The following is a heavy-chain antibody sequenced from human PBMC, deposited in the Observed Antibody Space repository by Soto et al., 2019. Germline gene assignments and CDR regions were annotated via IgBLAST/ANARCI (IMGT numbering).Heavy chain of an antibody. CDR1: GDSVSSNSAA. CDR3: ARDNFQGNWNQNQNYGMDV. CDR2: TYYRSKWYN. J-gene: IGHJ6*02. V-gene: IGHV6-1*01. D-gene: IGHD1-1*01. Sequence: SQTLSLTCAISGDSVSSNSAAWNWIRQSPSRGLEWLGRTYYRSKWYNDYAVSVKSRITINPDTSKNQFSLQLNSVTPEDTAVYYCARDNFQGNWNQNQNYGMDVWGQGTKVTVYS.